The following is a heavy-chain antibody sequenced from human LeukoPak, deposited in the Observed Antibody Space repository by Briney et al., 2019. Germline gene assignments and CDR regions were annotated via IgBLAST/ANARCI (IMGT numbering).Heavy chain of an antibody. D-gene: IGHD3-10*01. Sequence: PGGSLRLSCAASGFTFSSYAMSWVRQAPGKGLEWVSAISGSGGSTYYADSVKGRFTISRDNSKNTLYLQMNSLRAEDTAVYYCAKNPRGTYYLEPFDYWGQGTLVTVSS. V-gene: IGHV3-23*01. J-gene: IGHJ4*02. CDR1: GFTFSSYA. CDR3: AKNPRGTYYLEPFDY. CDR2: ISGSGGST.